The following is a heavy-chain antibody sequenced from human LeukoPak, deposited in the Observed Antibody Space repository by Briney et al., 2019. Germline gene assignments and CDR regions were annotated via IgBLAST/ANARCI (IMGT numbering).Heavy chain of an antibody. J-gene: IGHJ4*02. CDR3: ARSPHILTGENFDY. CDR1: GYTFTGYF. CDR2: INPNSGDT. Sequence: ASVKVSCKASGYTFTGYFIHWVRQAPGQGLEWVGWINPNSGDTNYAQKFQGRVTMTRDTSISTAYMELSRLRSDDTALYYCARSPHILTGENFDYWGQGTLVTVSS. D-gene: IGHD3-9*01. V-gene: IGHV1-2*02.